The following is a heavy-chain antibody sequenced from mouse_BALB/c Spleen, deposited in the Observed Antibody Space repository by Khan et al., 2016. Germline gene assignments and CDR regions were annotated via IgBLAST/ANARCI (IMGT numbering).Heavy chain of an antibody. V-gene: IGHV1-5*01. CDR1: GYSFTSYW. CDR2: IYPGNSDT. J-gene: IGHJ1*01. CDR3: TRDRDWYFDV. Sequence: VQLKQSGTVLARPGASVKMSCKASGYSFTSYWMHWVKQRPGQGLEWIGGIYPGNSDTSYNQNFKGKAKLTAVTSASTAYMEFSSLTNEDSAVYYCTRDRDWYFDVWGAGTTVTVSS.